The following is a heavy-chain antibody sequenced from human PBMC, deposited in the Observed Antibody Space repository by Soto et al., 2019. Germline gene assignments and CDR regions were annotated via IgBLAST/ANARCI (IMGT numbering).Heavy chain of an antibody. J-gene: IGHJ4*02. Sequence: QVQLVQSGAEVKKPGSSVKVSCKASGGTFSSYAISWVRQAPGQGLEWMGGIIPIFGTANYAQKFQGRVTITADESKSTAYMELSSLRSEDTAVYYCAGTRPRAWYYCSGSYSKFDYWGQGTLVTVSS. V-gene: IGHV1-69*01. CDR2: IIPIFGTA. D-gene: IGHD3-10*01. CDR1: GGTFSSYA. CDR3: AGTRPRAWYYCSGSYSKFDY.